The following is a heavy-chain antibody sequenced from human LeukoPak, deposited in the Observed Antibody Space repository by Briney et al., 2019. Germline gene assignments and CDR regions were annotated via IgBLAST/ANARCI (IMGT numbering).Heavy chain of an antibody. CDR3: ALCRSSGTGFGY. V-gene: IGHV2-5*02. CDR1: GFSLSTSGVG. CDR2: IYWDDDK. D-gene: IGHD6-25*01. Sequence: ESGPTLVNPTQTLTLTCTFSGFSLSTSGVGVGWIRQPPGKALEWLALIYWDDDKRYSPSLKNRLTITKDTSKNQVVLTVTTMDPVDTATYYCALCRSSGTGFGYWGQGTLVTVSS. J-gene: IGHJ4*02.